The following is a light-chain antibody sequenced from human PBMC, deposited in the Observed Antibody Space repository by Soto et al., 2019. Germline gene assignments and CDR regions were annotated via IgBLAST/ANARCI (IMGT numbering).Light chain of an antibody. CDR2: GAS. CDR3: QQYGSLWT. V-gene: IGKV3-20*01. CDR1: QSVGSRY. Sequence: EIVLTQSPGTLSLSPGERATLSCRASQSVGSRYLAWYQQKPGQAPRLLIYGASSRPTGIPDRFSGSGSGTDFTLTISRLEPEDFAVYYCQQYGSLWTFGQGTKVEIK. J-gene: IGKJ1*01.